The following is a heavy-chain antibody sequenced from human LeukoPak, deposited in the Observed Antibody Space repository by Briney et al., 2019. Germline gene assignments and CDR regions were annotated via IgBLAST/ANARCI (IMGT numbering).Heavy chain of an antibody. CDR1: GDSMTNTNYD. J-gene: IGHJ5*02. CDR2: MSYSGRN. V-gene: IGHV4-39*01. Sequence: PSETLSLTCIVSGDSMTNTNYDWHSVRQLPGKGLEWIGSMSYSGRNFYNPSLRSRVTISLDTSNNQVSRRLSSLTAAYTAVYLCARCRTGFPNWFDRWGQGTLVSVCS. D-gene: IGHD6-19*01. CDR3: ARCRTGFPNWFDR.